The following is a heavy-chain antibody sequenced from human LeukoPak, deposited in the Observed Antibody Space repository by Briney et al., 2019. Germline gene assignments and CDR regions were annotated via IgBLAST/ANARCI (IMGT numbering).Heavy chain of an antibody. CDR2: ISYDGSNK. D-gene: IGHD3-16*01. Sequence: GGSLRLSCAASGFTFNIYGMHWVRQAPGKGLEWVAVISYDGSNKYYADSMKGRFTLSRDNSENTLYLQMNGLRTEDTAVYYCARDRYDYIWGAKRGNNGLDVWGQGTTVTVSS. V-gene: IGHV3-30*03. CDR1: GFTFNIYG. CDR3: ARDRYDYIWGAKRGNNGLDV. J-gene: IGHJ6*02.